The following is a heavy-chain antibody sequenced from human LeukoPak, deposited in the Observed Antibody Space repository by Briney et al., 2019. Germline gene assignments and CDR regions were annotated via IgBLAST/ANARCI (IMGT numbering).Heavy chain of an antibody. CDR1: GGSMSSYF. J-gene: IGHJ4*01. V-gene: IGHV4-59*12. D-gene: IGHD1-1*01. CDR2: IYYSGST. CDR3: AREDLGAETTVDY. Sequence: SETLSLTCTVSGGSMSSYFWSWIRQPPGKGLEWIGYIYYSGSTNKNPSLKSRVTMSVESANNQFSLKLTSVTAADTAVYYCAREDLGAETTVDYWGQEPWSPSPQ.